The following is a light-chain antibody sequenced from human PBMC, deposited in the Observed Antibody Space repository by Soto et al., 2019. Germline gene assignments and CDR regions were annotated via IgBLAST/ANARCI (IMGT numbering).Light chain of an antibody. CDR2: LNSDGSH. CDR1: SGHSSYA. CDR3: QTWGTGLGV. J-gene: IGLJ3*02. V-gene: IGLV4-69*01. Sequence: QSVLTQSPSASASLGASVKLTCTLSSGHSSYAIAWHQQQPEKGPRYLMKLNSDGSHSKGDGIPDRFSGSSSGAERYLTISSLQSEDEAEYYCQTWGTGLGVFGGGTKLTVL.